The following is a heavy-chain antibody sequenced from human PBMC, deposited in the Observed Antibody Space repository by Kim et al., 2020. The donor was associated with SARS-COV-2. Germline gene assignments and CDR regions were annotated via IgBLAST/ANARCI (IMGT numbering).Heavy chain of an antibody. J-gene: IGHJ3*02. D-gene: IGHD6-13*01. Sequence: ANSVKGRFTISRDNSKNTLYLQMGILRAEDMAVYYCARSIAAAGSGAFDIWGQGTMVTVSS. V-gene: IGHV3-64*01. CDR3: ARSIAAAGSGAFDI.